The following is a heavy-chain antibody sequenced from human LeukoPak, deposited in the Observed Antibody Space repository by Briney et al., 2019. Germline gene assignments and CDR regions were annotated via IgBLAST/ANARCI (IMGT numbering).Heavy chain of an antibody. Sequence: GGSLRLSCAASGFTVSSNYMSCVRQAPGKGLEWVSLIYSGGSTHYADSVKGRFTISRDNSKNTLYLQMNSLRAEDTAVYYCARDIGSRYKGASLLSDWGQGTLVTVSS. D-gene: IGHD6-13*01. CDR2: IYSGGST. CDR3: ARDIGSRYKGASLLSD. V-gene: IGHV3-66*01. J-gene: IGHJ4*02. CDR1: GFTVSSNY.